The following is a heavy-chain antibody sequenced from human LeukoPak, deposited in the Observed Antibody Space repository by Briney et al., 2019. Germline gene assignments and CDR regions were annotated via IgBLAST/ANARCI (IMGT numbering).Heavy chain of an antibody. V-gene: IGHV3-30*04. CDR3: AKAAYCSSTSCYRFDY. Sequence: GGSLRLSCAASGFTFSSYAMHWVRQAPGKGLEWVAVISYDGSNKYYADSVKGRFTISRDNSKNTLYLQMNSLRAEDTAVYYCAKAAYCSSTSCYRFDYWGQGTLVTVSS. CDR1: GFTFSSYA. D-gene: IGHD2-2*01. CDR2: ISYDGSNK. J-gene: IGHJ4*02.